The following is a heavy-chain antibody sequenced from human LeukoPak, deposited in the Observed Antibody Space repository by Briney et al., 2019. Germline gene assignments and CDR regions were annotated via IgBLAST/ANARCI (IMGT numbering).Heavy chain of an antibody. CDR1: GGSISSYY. CDR3: AREVCSSTSCYINRYFDL. D-gene: IGHD2-2*02. Sequence: SETLSLTCTVSGGSISSYYWSWIRQPPGKGLEWIGYIYYSGSTNYNPSLKSQVIISVDTSKNQFSLKLSSVTAADTAVYYCAREVCSSTSCYINRYFDLWGRGTLVTVSS. V-gene: IGHV4-59*01. J-gene: IGHJ2*01. CDR2: IYYSGST.